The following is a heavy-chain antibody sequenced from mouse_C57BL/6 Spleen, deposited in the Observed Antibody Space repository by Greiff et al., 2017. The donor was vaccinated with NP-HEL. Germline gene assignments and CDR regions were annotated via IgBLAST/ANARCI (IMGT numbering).Heavy chain of an antibody. CDR3: TANYYGGSPYYAMDY. D-gene: IGHD1-1*01. Sequence: QVQLQQPGAELVRPGASVTLSCKASGYTFTDYEMHWVKQTPVHGLEWIGAIDPETGGTAYNQKFKGKAILTADKSSSTAYMELRSLTSEDSAVYYCTANYYGGSPYYAMDYWGQGTSVTVSS. CDR1: GYTFTDYE. J-gene: IGHJ4*01. V-gene: IGHV1-15*01. CDR2: IDPETGGT.